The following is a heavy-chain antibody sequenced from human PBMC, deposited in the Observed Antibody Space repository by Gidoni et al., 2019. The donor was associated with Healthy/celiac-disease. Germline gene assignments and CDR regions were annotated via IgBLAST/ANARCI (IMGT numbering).Heavy chain of an antibody. J-gene: IGHJ3*02. CDR1: GFTFSSYS. Sequence: QVQLGASGGGVVSPGRSRRLSGAASGFTFSSYSMRWVRQAPGRGLEWVAVISYDGSNKYYEDSVKGRFTISRDNSKNTLYLQMNSLRAEDTAVYYCARDGLKGIAVAGMMGAFDIWGQGTMVTVSS. CDR2: ISYDGSNK. V-gene: IGHV3-30-3*01. CDR3: ARDGLKGIAVAGMMGAFDI. D-gene: IGHD6-19*01.